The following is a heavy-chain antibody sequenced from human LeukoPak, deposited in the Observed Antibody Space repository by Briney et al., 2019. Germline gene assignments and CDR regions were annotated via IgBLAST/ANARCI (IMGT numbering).Heavy chain of an antibody. CDR1: GGSFSGYC. J-gene: IGHJ6*02. CDR2: INHSGST. Sequence: SETLSLTRAVYGGSFSGYCWSWIRQPPGKGLDWIGVINHSGSTNYNPSLKSRVTISVDTSKNQFSLKLSSVTAADTAVYYCARALYKRFRDGYCYYGMDVWGQGTTVTVSS. CDR3: ARALYKRFRDGYCYYGMDV. D-gene: IGHD5-24*01. V-gene: IGHV4-34*01.